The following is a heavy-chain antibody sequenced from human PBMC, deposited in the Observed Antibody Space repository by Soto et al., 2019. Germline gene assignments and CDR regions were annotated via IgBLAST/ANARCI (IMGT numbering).Heavy chain of an antibody. V-gene: IGHV3-23*01. J-gene: IGHJ4*02. Sequence: PGGSLRLSCAASGFSLGTFVMTWFRQAPGGGLEWVASITDSGYTASYAETVEGRFTVARDNSKNKLHLQMNDLSAEDTATYYCAKNGQWLATPPEAWGQGTLVTVSS. CDR2: ITDSGYTA. CDR1: GFSLGTFV. CDR3: AKNGQWLATPPEA. D-gene: IGHD6-19*01.